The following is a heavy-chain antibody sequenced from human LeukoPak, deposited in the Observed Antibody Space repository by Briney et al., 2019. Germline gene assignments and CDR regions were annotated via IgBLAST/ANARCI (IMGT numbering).Heavy chain of an antibody. D-gene: IGHD3-16*01. J-gene: IGHJ6*03. CDR2: MSPKSGNT. V-gene: IGHV1-8*01. CDR1: GYTFISFD. Sequence: ASVKVSCKASGYTFISFDIDWVRQATGQGLEWMGWMSPKSGNTDYAQKFQGRVTMTRNTSINTAYLELSSLRSDDTAVYFCARGVGGLGNMDVSGEGTTVIASS. CDR3: ARGVGGLGNMDV.